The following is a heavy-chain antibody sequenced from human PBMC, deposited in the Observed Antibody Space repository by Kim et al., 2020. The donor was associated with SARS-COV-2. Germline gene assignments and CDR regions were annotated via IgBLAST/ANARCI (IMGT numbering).Heavy chain of an antibody. CDR2: IYSGGST. V-gene: IGHV3-53*01. Sequence: GGSLRLSCAASGFTVSSNYMSWVRQAPGKGLEWVSVIYSGGSTYYADSVKGRFTISRDNSKNTLYLQMNSLRAEDTAVYYCARVVWQLHRKYFDYWGQGTLVTVSS. J-gene: IGHJ4*02. D-gene: IGHD2-15*01. CDR1: GFTVSSNY. CDR3: ARVVWQLHRKYFDY.